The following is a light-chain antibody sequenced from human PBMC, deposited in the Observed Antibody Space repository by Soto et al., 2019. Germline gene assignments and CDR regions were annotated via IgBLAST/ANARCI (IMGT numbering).Light chain of an antibody. V-gene: IGLV1-40*01. J-gene: IGLJ2*01. Sequence: QSALTQPPSVSGAPGQRVTISCTGSSSNIGAGYDVHWYHQLPGSAPKLLIYSNSNRPSGVPDRISGSKSGTSASLAITGLQAEDEADYYCQSYDSSLSGVVFGGGTKVTVL. CDR2: SNS. CDR3: QSYDSSLSGVV. CDR1: SSNIGAGYD.